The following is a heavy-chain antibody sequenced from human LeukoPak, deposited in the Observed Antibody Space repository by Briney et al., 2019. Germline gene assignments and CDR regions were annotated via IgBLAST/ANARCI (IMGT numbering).Heavy chain of an antibody. CDR2: ISYDGSNK. Sequence: GRSLRLSCAATGFTFCSYAMHWVRQAPGKGLEWVAVISYDGSNKYYADSVKGRFTISRDSSKNTLYLQMNSLRAEDTAVYYCARGVVPAACFDYWGQGTLVTVSS. CDR1: GFTFCSYA. CDR3: ARGVVPAACFDY. V-gene: IGHV3-30-3*01. D-gene: IGHD2-2*01. J-gene: IGHJ4*02.